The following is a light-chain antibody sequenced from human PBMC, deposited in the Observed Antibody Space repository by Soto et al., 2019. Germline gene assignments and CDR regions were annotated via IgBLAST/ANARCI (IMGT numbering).Light chain of an antibody. CDR2: GAS. CDR1: QSVDSTS. V-gene: IGKV3-20*01. J-gene: IGKJ1*01. Sequence: EIVLTQSPGTLSLSPGERATLSCRASQSVDSTSLAWYQHKPGQAPRLLIYGASSRASGIPDRFCGSGSETDFTLTINRLEPEDFAVYYCQQYGNSPLTFGLGTKVEIK. CDR3: QQYGNSPLT.